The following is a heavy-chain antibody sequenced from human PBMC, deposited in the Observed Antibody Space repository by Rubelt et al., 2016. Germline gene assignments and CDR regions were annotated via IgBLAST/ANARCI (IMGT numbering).Heavy chain of an antibody. V-gene: IGHV1-2*06. CDR2: INPNSGGR. J-gene: IGHJ6*02. CDR3: AREGDYYYGMDV. D-gene: IGHD3-16*01. CDR1: GYTFTSYG. Sequence: QVQLVQSGAEVKKPGASVKVSCKASGYTFTSYGINWVRQAPGQGLEWMGRINPNSGGRNYAQKFQGRVTMTRDTSISTAYMELSRLRSDDTAVYYCAREGDYYYGMDVWGQGTTVTVSS.